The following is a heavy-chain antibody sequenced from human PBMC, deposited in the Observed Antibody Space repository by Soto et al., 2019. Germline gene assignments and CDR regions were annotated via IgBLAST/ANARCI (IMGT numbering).Heavy chain of an antibody. CDR2: IIPIFGTA. Sequence: SAKPSSKAPRVTFDSKSLSSVQHAPRQGLEWMGGIIPIFGTANYAQKFQGRVTITADESTSTAYMELSSLRSEDTAVYYCARVSYDFRLQFYNWFDSWGQGTLVTVFS. V-gene: IGHV1-69*13. CDR3: ARVSYDFRLQFYNWFDS. J-gene: IGHJ5*01. D-gene: IGHD3-3*01. CDR1: RVTFDSKS.